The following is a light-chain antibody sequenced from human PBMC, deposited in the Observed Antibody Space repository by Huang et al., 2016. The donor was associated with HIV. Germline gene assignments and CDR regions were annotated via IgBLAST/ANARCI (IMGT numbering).Light chain of an antibody. Sequence: EIVMTQSPATLSVSPGGGAPLSCRASQNVRRNLAWYQQTPGQAPRRLIYGTSTRAAGVPARCSGSGAGTEFTLTISGLQSEDCAVYYCQQYDNWPPGLTFGGGTKVEI. CDR3: QQYDNWPPGLT. CDR2: GTS. V-gene: IGKV3D-15*01. CDR1: QNVRRN. J-gene: IGKJ4*01.